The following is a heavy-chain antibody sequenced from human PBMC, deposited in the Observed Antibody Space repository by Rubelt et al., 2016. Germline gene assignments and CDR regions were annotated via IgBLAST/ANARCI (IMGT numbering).Heavy chain of an antibody. CDR1: GFTLSSYW. J-gene: IGHJ4*02. CDR3: ATRYYENLGNDSPYYFDN. CDR2: INSDGSNT. Sequence: EVQLVESGGGLVQPGGSLRLSCAASGFTLSSYWMHWVRQALGKGLVWVSRINSDGSNTSYADSVKGRFTISRDNAKNSLYVQMNSLRADDTAVYYCATRYYENLGNDSPYYFDNWGQGTLVTVSS. D-gene: IGHD3-9*01. V-gene: IGHV3-74*01.